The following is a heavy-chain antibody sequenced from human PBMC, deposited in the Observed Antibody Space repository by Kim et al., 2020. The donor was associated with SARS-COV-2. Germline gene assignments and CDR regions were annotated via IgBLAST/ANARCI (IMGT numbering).Heavy chain of an antibody. V-gene: IGHV3-33*05. CDR3: ARDRAWRSMVRGVIIGWFDP. CDR2: ISYDGSNK. Sequence: GGSLRLSCAASGFTFSSYGMHWVRQAPGKGLEWVAVISYDGSNKYYADSVKGRFTISRDNSKNTLYLQMNSLRAEDTAVYYCARDRAWRSMVRGVIIGWFDPWGQGTLVTVSS. J-gene: IGHJ5*02. D-gene: IGHD3-10*01. CDR1: GFTFSSYG.